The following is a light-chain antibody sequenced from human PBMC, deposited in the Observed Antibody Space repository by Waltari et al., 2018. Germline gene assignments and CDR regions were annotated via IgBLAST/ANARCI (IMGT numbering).Light chain of an antibody. CDR2: WAS. Sequence: DIVMTQSPDSLAVSLGERATINCKSSQSVLYSSNNKNYLAWYQQKPGQPPKLLIYWASTRESGVPDRFSGSGSGTDFTLTISSLQAEDVAVYYCQKYYSARPTFGQGTKVESK. J-gene: IGKJ1*01. V-gene: IGKV4-1*01. CDR3: QKYYSARPT. CDR1: QSVLYSSNNKNY.